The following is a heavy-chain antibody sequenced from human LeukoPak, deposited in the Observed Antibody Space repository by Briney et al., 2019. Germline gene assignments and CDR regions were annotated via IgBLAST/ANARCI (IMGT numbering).Heavy chain of an antibody. CDR1: GGSFSGYY. Sequence: SETLSLTCAVYGGSFSGYYWSWIRQPPGKGLEWIGYIFYTGSTNYNPPLKSRVTISVLTSKNRFSLKLSSVTAADTAVYYCATLTGGDDAFDIWGQGTMVTVSS. J-gene: IGHJ3*02. CDR3: ATLTGGDDAFDI. V-gene: IGHV4-59*01. D-gene: IGHD4-23*01. CDR2: IFYTGST.